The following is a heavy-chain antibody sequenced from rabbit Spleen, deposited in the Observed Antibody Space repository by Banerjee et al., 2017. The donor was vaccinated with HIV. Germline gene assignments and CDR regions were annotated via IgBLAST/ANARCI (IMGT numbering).Heavy chain of an antibody. V-gene: IGHV1S40*01. D-gene: IGHD1-1*01. CDR1: GVSFTTNQY. CDR3: ARDTSSSFSSYGMDL. J-gene: IGHJ6*01. CDR2: INVITGKA. Sequence: LEESGGGLVKPGTSLTLTCTASGVSFTTNQYMCWVRQAPGKGLQWIACINVITGKAVYATWAKGRFTISKTSSTTVTLQMTSLTVADTATYFCARDTSSSFSSYGMDLWGQGTLVTVS.